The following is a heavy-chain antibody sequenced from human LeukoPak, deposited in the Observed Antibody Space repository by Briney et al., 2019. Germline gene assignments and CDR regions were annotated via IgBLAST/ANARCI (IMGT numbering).Heavy chain of an antibody. CDR2: IRSKANSYAT. D-gene: IGHD1-1*01. J-gene: IGHJ6*03. CDR1: GFTFSGSA. V-gene: IGHV3-73*01. CDR3: ARDPYNGAYSEGYYYYYMDV. Sequence: GGSLRLSCAASGFTFSGSAMHWVRQASGKGLEWVGRIRSKANSYATAYAASVKGRFTISRDNAQNSLYLQMNSLRVEDTAIYYCARDPYNGAYSEGYYYYYMDVWGKGTTVTVSS.